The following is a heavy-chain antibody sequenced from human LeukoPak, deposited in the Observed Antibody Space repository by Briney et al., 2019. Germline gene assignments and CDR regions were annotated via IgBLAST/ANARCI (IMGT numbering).Heavy chain of an antibody. CDR3: AREYQLLYSGYYYYYMDV. D-gene: IGHD2-2*02. CDR1: GFTFSSYS. V-gene: IGHV3-48*01. CDR2: ISSSSSTI. J-gene: IGHJ6*03. Sequence: GGSLRLSCAASGFTFSSYSMNWVRQAPGKGLEWVSYISSSSSTIYYADSVKGRFTISRDNAKISLYLQMNSPRAEDAAVYYCAREYQLLYSGYYYYYMDVWGKGTTVTVSS.